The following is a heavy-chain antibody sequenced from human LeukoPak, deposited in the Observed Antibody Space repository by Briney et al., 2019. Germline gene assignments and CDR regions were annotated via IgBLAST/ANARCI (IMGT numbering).Heavy chain of an antibody. J-gene: IGHJ4*02. V-gene: IGHV3-7*01. D-gene: IGHD2-21*01. CDR1: GFTFSTYW. Sequence: GGSLRLSCVASGFTFSTYWMTWVRQAPGKGLEWVAHIKQDGSEKYYVDSVKGRFTISRDNAKNSLYLQMNSLRVEDTALYYCASGYCGGDCYTIDYWGQGTLVTVSS. CDR2: IKQDGSEK. CDR3: ASGYCGGDCYTIDY.